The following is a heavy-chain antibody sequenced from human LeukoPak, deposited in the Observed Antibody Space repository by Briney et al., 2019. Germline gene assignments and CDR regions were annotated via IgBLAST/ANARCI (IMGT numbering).Heavy chain of an antibody. D-gene: IGHD3-10*01. Sequence: GASVKVSCKASGHTFTGYYMHWVRQAPGQGLEWMGWINPNSGGTNYAQKFQGRVTMTRDTSISTAYMELSRLRSDDTAVYYCARDPTSWFGESKNWFDPWGQGTLVTVPS. CDR3: ARDPTSWFGESKNWFDP. CDR1: GHTFTGYY. V-gene: IGHV1-2*02. J-gene: IGHJ5*02. CDR2: INPNSGGT.